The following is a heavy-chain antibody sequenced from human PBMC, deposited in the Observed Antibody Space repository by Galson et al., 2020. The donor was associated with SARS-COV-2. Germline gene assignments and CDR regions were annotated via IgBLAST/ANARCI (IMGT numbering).Heavy chain of an antibody. CDR3: TRLRYSRGWDGLGV. CDR2: IKNKANNYAT. J-gene: IGHJ6*02. D-gene: IGHD6-19*01. Sequence: GESLKISCAASGFTFSGSAMHWVRQASGEGLEWVGRIKNKANNYATAYAESVKCRFTISRDDSKHTAYLQMSSLITEDTAVYYCTRLRYSRGWDGLGVWGRGTTVTVSS. V-gene: IGHV3-73*01. CDR1: GFTFSGSA.